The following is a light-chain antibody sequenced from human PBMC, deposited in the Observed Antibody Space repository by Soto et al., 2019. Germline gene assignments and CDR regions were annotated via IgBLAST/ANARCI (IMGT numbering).Light chain of an antibody. CDR3: QQSFDALTWT. CDR1: QSISSY. J-gene: IGKJ1*01. V-gene: IGKV1-39*01. Sequence: DIQMTQSPSSLSASVGDRVTITCRASQSISSYLNWYQQKPGKAPKLLIYAASILQSGVPSRFSGSGSGTDFTLTISSLQPKDFATYYCQQSFDALTWTFGQGTKV. CDR2: AAS.